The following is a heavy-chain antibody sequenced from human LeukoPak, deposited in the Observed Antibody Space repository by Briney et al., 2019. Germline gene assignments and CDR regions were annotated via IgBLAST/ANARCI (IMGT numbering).Heavy chain of an antibody. Sequence: ASVKVSSKASGYTFTSYDINWVRQATGQGLEWMGWMNPNSGNTGYAQKFQGRVTMTRNTSISTAYMELSSLRSEDTAVYYCARQGIAVAGTFDYWGQGTLVTVSS. D-gene: IGHD6-19*01. J-gene: IGHJ4*02. CDR2: MNPNSGNT. CDR1: GYTFTSYD. V-gene: IGHV1-8*01. CDR3: ARQGIAVAGTFDY.